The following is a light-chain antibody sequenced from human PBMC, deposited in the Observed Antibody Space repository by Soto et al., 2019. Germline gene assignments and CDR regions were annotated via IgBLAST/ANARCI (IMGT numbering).Light chain of an antibody. Sequence: IVMTQSPATLSVSPGEKATLSCRASQTVYNNLAWYQQKPGQAPRLLVYFASTRATGVPPRFSGSGSGTEFSLTISTLQSKDFAHYYYQQYTAWRPTFGGGTKVDTK. CDR3: QQYTAWRPT. J-gene: IGKJ4*01. CDR2: FAS. V-gene: IGKV3-15*01. CDR1: QTVYNN.